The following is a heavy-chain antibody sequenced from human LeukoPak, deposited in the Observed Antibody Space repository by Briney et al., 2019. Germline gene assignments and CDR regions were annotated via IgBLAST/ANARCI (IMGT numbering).Heavy chain of an antibody. CDR1: GFTFSSYA. Sequence: GGSLRLSCAASGFTFSSYAMHWVRQAPGKGLEWVAVISYDGSNKYYADSVKGRFTISRDNSKNTLYLQMNSLRAEDTAVYYCARDYYYDSPPILPDYWGQGTLDTVSS. J-gene: IGHJ4*02. V-gene: IGHV3-30-3*01. D-gene: IGHD3-22*01. CDR2: ISYDGSNK. CDR3: ARDYYYDSPPILPDY.